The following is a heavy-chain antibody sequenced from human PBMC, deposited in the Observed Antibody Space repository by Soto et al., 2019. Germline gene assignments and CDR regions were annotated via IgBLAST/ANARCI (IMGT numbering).Heavy chain of an antibody. CDR3: AREKSSGRGPSLRDAFDI. CDR1: GDSVSSNSAA. J-gene: IGHJ3*02. D-gene: IGHD1-26*01. Sequence: QVQLQQSGPGLVKPSQTLSLTCAISGDSVSSNSAAWNWIRQSPSRGLEWLGRTYYRSKWYNDYAVSVKSRITINPDTSKNQFSLQLNSVTPEDTAVYYCAREKSSGRGPSLRDAFDIWGQGTMVTVSS. V-gene: IGHV6-1*01. CDR2: TYYRSKWYN.